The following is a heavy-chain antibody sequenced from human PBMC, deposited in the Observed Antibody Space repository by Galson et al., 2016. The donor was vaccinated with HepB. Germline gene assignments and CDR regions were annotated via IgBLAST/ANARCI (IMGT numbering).Heavy chain of an antibody. Sequence: ETLSLTCTVSGGSISSYYWSWIRQPPGKGLEWIGYIYYSGSTNYNPSLKSRVTISVDTSKNQFSLKLGSVTAADTAVYYCARDSVAAHFDYWGQGTLVTVSS. D-gene: IGHD2-15*01. CDR1: GGSISSYY. V-gene: IGHV4-59*01. J-gene: IGHJ4*02. CDR2: IYYSGST. CDR3: ARDSVAAHFDY.